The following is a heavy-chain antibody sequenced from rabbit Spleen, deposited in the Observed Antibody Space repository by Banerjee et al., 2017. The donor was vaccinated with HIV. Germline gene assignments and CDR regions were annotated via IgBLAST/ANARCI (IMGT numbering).Heavy chain of an antibody. CDR2: IDPVFGST. D-gene: IGHD3-3*01. CDR1: GVSFSGDSY. Sequence: QSLEESGGDLVKPEGSLTLTCIASGVSFSGDSYMCWVRQAPGKGLEWIGYIDPVFGSTYYASWVNGRFTISSHNAQNTLYLQLNSLTAADTATYFCVRDQSYYFNLWGPGTLVTVS. CDR3: VRDQSYYFNL. J-gene: IGHJ4*01. V-gene: IGHV1S40*01.